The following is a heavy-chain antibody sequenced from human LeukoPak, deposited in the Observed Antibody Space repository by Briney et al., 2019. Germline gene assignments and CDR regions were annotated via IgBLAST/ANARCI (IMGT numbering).Heavy chain of an antibody. CDR3: ASGYYYGSGTYYYYGMDV. CDR2: IYYSANT. J-gene: IGHJ6*02. D-gene: IGHD3-10*01. Sequence: SETLSFTCTASGGSISSYNWSWLRQPPGKGLEWIGYIYYSANTNYNPSLKSRVTISVDTSKNQFSLKLSCVTAADTAVYYCASGYYYGSGTYYYYGMDVWGQGTTVTVSS. CDR1: GGSISSYN. V-gene: IGHV4-59*01.